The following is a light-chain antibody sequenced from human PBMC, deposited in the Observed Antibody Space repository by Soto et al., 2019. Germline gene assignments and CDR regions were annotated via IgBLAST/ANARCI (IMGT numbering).Light chain of an antibody. CDR3: SSYAGSNNLGV. Sequence: QSLLTQPPSASGSPGQSVTISCTGTSSDVGGYNYVSWYQQHPGKAPKVMIYEVSKRPSGVPDRFSGSKSGNTASLTVSGLQAEDEADYYCSSYAGSNNLGVFGTGTKVTVL. J-gene: IGLJ1*01. V-gene: IGLV2-8*01. CDR2: EVS. CDR1: SSDVGGYNY.